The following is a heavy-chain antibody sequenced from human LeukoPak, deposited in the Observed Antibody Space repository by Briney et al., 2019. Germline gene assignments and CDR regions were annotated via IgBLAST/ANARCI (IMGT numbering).Heavy chain of an antibody. J-gene: IGHJ5*02. V-gene: IGHV4-4*07. CDR1: GGSISSYY. CDR2: IYTSGST. Sequence: SETLSLTCTVSGGSISSYYWSWIRQPAGKGLEWIGRIYTSGSTNYNPSLKSRVTMSVDTSKNQFSLKLSSLTAADTAVYYCAREHVDTAMAYNWFDPWGQGTLVTVSS. D-gene: IGHD5-18*01. CDR3: AREHVDTAMAYNWFDP.